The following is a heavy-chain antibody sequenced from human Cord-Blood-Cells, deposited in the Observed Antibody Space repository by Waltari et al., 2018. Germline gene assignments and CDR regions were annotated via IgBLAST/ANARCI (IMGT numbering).Heavy chain of an antibody. Sequence: QLQLQESGPGLVKPSETLSLTCTVSGGSISSSSYYWGWIRQPPGKGLGWIGSIYYSGRTYYNPSLKSRVTISVDTSKNQFSLKLSSVTAADTAVYYCARADSSSWYDAFDIWGQGTMVTVSS. CDR2: IYYSGRT. CDR1: GGSISSSSYY. V-gene: IGHV4-39*01. J-gene: IGHJ3*02. CDR3: ARADSSSWYDAFDI. D-gene: IGHD6-13*01.